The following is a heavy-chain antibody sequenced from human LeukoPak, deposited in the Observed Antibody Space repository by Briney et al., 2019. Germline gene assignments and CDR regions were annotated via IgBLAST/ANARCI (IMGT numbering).Heavy chain of an antibody. J-gene: IGHJ5*02. CDR2: INPKSGGT. V-gene: IGHV1-2*02. CDR3: ASDIIAAAGTP. CDR1: GYTFAGYY. D-gene: IGHD6-13*01. Sequence: ASVKVSCKASGYTFAGYYIHWVRQAPGQGLEWMGWINPKSGGTNYAQKFQGRVTITRNTSISTAYMELSSLRSEDTAVYYCASDIIAAAGTPWGQGTLVTVSS.